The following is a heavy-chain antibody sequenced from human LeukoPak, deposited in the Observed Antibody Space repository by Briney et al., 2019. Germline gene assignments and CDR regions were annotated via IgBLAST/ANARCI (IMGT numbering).Heavy chain of an antibody. J-gene: IGHJ4*02. Sequence: GRSLRLSCAASGFTFSSYAMYWVRQAPGKGLEWVAVISYDGSNKYYADSVKGRFTISRDNPKNTLYLQMNSLRAEDTAVYYCARDCGVGSTFDYWGQGTLVTVSS. D-gene: IGHD1-26*01. CDR2: ISYDGSNK. CDR3: ARDCGVGSTFDY. V-gene: IGHV3-30*04. CDR1: GFTFSSYA.